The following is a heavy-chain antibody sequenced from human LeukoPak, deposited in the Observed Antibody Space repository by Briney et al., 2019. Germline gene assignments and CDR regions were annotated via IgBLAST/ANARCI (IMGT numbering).Heavy chain of an antibody. D-gene: IGHD6-6*01. CDR1: GGSISSGSYY. CDR3: ARAPIAARRNYYYYMDV. CDR2: IYTSGST. Sequence: SETLSLTCTVSGGSISSGSYYWSWIRQPAGKGLEWIGRIYTSGSTNYNPSLKSRVTISVDTSKNQFSLKLSSVTAADTAVYYCARAPIAARRNYYYYMDVWGKGTTVTVSS. J-gene: IGHJ6*03. V-gene: IGHV4-61*02.